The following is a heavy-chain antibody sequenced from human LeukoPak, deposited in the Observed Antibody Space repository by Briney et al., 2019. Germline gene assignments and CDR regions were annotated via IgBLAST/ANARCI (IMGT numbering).Heavy chain of an antibody. D-gene: IGHD2-2*01. CDR1: GFTFSSYA. V-gene: IGHV3-30*04. CDR2: ISYDGSNK. CDR3: ARASRYCSSTSCWYWFDP. Sequence: GRSPRLSCAASGFTFSSYAMHWVRQAPGKGLEWVAVISYDGSNKYYADSVKGRFTISRDNSKNTLHLQMNSLRAEDTAVYYCARASRYCSSTSCWYWFDPWGQGTLVTVSS. J-gene: IGHJ5*02.